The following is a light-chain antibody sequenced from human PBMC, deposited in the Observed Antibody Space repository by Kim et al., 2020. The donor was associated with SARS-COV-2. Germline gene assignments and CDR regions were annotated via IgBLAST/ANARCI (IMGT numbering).Light chain of an antibody. CDR2: GKN. V-gene: IGLV3-19*01. J-gene: IGLJ2*01. Sequence: VALGQTVRITCQGDSLRSYYETWYQQKPGQAPILVIYGKNNRPSGIQDRFSGSSSGNTASLTITGAQAEDEADYYCNSRDSNDNVVFGGGTQLTVL. CDR1: SLRSYY. CDR3: NSRDSNDNVV.